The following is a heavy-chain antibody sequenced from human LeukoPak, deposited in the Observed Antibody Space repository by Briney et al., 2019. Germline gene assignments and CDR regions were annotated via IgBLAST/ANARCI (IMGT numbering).Heavy chain of an antibody. CDR2: INPNSGGT. CDR1: GYTFTGYY. V-gene: IGHV1-2*06. J-gene: IGHJ4*02. CDR3: ARVAVVVTADY. D-gene: IGHD2-21*02. Sequence: ASVKVSCXASGYTFTGYYIHWVRQAPGQGLEWMGRINPNSGGTNYAQKFQGRVTMTRDTSISTAYMEVSRLRSDDTAVYYCARVAVVVTADYWGQGALVTVSS.